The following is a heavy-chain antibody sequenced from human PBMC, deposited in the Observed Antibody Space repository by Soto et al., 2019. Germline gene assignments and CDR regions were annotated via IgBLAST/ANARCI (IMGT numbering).Heavy chain of an antibody. V-gene: IGHV3-30*04. CDR3: ARDPRGDYDTAAYFDS. J-gene: IGHJ4*02. Sequence: QVQLVESGGGVVQPRRSLRLSCEASGFTFTGYAMHWVRQAPGKGLEWVAITSFDERYKFYAASVKGRFTISRDNSKNTLYLQMDSLSPEDTARYFCARDPRGDYDTAAYFDSWGQGALVIVSS. D-gene: IGHD3-22*01. CDR1: GFTFTGYA. CDR2: TSFDERYK.